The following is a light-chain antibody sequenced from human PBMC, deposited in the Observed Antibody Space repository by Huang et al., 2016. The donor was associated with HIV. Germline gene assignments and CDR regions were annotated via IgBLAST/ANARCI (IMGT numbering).Light chain of an antibody. J-gene: IGKJ5*01. CDR2: GTS. CDR3: QQYISFPIT. CDR1: QDISNS. Sequence: DIQMTQSPSSLSASVGDRVTITCRASQDISNSLAWFQQKPGKAPKSLISGTSNLQGGVPSKFSGSGSGTDFTLTINSLQPEDFATYYCQQYISFPITFGQGTRLDIK. V-gene: IGKV1-16*02.